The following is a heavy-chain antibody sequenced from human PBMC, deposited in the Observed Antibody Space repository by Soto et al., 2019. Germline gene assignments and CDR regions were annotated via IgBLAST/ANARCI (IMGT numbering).Heavy chain of an antibody. CDR3: ARAHCISTSCYPHP. J-gene: IGHJ5*02. CDR1: GYTFTSYD. D-gene: IGHD2-2*01. Sequence: QVQLVQSGAEVKKPGASVKVSCKASGYTFTSYDINWVRQATGQGLEWMGWMNPNSGNTGYAQKFQGRVTMTRNTXXSTAYMELSSLRSEDTAVYYCARAHCISTSCYPHPWGQGTLVTVSS. CDR2: MNPNSGNT. V-gene: IGHV1-8*01.